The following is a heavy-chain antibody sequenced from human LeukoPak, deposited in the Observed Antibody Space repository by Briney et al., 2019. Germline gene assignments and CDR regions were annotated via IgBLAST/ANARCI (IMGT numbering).Heavy chain of an antibody. J-gene: IGHJ4*02. D-gene: IGHD3-10*01. CDR1: GYTFTGYY. CDR2: INPNSGGT. CDR3: ARAYYYGPGSYYPY. Sequence: GASVKVSCKASGYTFTGYYMHWVRQAPGQGLEWMGWINPNSGGTNYAQKFQGRVTMTRDTSISTAYMELSRLRSDDTAVYYCARAYYYGPGSYYPYWGQGTLVTVSS. V-gene: IGHV1-2*02.